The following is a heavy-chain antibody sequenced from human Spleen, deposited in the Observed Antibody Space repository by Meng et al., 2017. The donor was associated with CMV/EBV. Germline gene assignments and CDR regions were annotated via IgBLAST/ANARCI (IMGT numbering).Heavy chain of an antibody. CDR1: GYTFSSFS. CDR3: ARPVGYCAATNCWGYGMDV. V-gene: IGHV1-18*01. CDR2: ISGYNGDT. J-gene: IGHJ6*02. Sequence: ASVKVSCKASGYTFSSFSINWVRQAPGQGLEWMGWISGYNGDTKYAQKFQGRVTVTTDTSTRTAYMELRGLRSDDTAVYYCARPVGYCAATNCWGYGMDVWGQGTTVTVSS. D-gene: IGHD2-8*02.